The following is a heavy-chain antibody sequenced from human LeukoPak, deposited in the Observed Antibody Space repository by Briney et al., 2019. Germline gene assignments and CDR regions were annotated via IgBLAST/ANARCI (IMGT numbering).Heavy chain of an antibody. J-gene: IGHJ4*02. Sequence: GGSLRLSCAASGVTFSRHVMHWVRQAPGKGLEWVAFIPSDGSNNYYADSVKGRFTISRDNSKNTLYLQMNSLRVDETAVYYCASRPYDFWGGLFDYWGQGTPVTVSS. D-gene: IGHD3-3*01. CDR1: GVTFSRHV. V-gene: IGHV3-30*02. CDR3: ASRPYDFWGGLFDY. CDR2: IPSDGSNN.